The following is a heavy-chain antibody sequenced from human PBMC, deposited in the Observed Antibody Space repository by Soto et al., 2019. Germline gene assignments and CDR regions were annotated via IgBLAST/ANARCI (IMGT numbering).Heavy chain of an antibody. CDR3: VRDNTGLTVFGGKTYYAMDV. Sequence: PGGSLRLSCVASGFTFRSYTMHWVRQAAGKGLEWVSSITGSGNYIYYTDSVKGRFTISRDNARNSLFLQMNSLRAEDTAVYHCVRDNTGLTVFGGKTYYAMDVWGQGTTVTVSS. D-gene: IGHD2-8*01. J-gene: IGHJ6*02. CDR1: GFTFRSYT. CDR2: ITGSGNYI. V-gene: IGHV3-21*01.